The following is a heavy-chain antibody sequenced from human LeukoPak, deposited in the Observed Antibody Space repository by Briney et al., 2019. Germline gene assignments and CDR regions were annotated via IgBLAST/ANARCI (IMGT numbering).Heavy chain of an antibody. CDR3: ARDRRRYYYDCSGSLDAFDI. Sequence: SETLSLTCTVSGGSISSYYWSWIRQPPGKGLGWIGYIYYSGSTNYNPSLKSRVTISVDTSKNQFSLKLSSVTAADTAVYYCARDRRRYYYDCSGSLDAFDIWGQGTMVTVSS. CDR2: IYYSGST. CDR1: GGSISSYY. D-gene: IGHD3-22*01. V-gene: IGHV4-59*01. J-gene: IGHJ3*02.